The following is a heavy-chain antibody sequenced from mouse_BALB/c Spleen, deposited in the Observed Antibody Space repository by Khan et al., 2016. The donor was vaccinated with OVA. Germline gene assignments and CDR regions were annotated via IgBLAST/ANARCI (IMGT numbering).Heavy chain of an antibody. J-gene: IGHJ3*01. Sequence: QVQLKQSGAELVRPGTSVKVSCKASGYAFTNYLIDWVKQRPGQGLEWIGVINPGSGGTNYNENFKGKATLTADKSSSTAYMQLSSLTSDDSAVYFCAGGGYGSLAYWGQGTLVTVSA. V-gene: IGHV1-54*01. CDR1: GYAFTNYL. CDR2: INPGSGGT. CDR3: AGGGYGSLAY. D-gene: IGHD1-1*02.